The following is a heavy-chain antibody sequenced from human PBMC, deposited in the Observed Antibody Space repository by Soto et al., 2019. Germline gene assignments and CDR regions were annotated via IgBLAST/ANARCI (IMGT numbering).Heavy chain of an antibody. Sequence: QIHLVQSGAEVKKPGASVKVSCKGSGYGFTTYGSTWVRQAPGQGIEWMAWISAHNGNTNYAQKLQCRVTVTRDTSTTTAYMALRSLRSDDTAVYYCARGRYGDYWGQGALVTVSS. V-gene: IGHV1-18*01. CDR2: ISAHNGNT. CDR1: GYGFTTYG. D-gene: IGHD1-1*01. J-gene: IGHJ4*02. CDR3: ARGRYGDY.